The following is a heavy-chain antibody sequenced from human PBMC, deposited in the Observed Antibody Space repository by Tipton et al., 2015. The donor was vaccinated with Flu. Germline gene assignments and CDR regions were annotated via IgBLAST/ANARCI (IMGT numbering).Heavy chain of an antibody. CDR3: ALGSPYGSGSRRRFDP. Sequence: TLSLTCNVSGGSIGNYYWSWIRQPAGKGLEWIGRISTPGNTNYNPSLKSRVAMSMDTSKNQFSLSLRSVTAADTALYYCALGSPYGSGSRRRFDPWGQGMLVTVSS. CDR1: GGSIGNYY. CDR2: ISTPGNT. J-gene: IGHJ5*02. V-gene: IGHV4-4*07. D-gene: IGHD3-10*01.